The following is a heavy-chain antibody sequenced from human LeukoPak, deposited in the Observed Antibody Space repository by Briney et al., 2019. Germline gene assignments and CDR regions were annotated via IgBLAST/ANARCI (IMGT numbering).Heavy chain of an antibody. CDR3: AKEVAAAGTNWFDP. CDR1: GFTFSSFA. Sequence: GGSLRLSCAASGFTFSSFAMSWVRQAPGKGLEWVSAISGSGGSTYYADSVEGRFTISRDNSKNTLYLQMNSLRAEDTAVYYCAKEVAAAGTNWFDPWGQGTLVTVSS. V-gene: IGHV3-23*01. D-gene: IGHD6-13*01. CDR2: ISGSGGST. J-gene: IGHJ5*02.